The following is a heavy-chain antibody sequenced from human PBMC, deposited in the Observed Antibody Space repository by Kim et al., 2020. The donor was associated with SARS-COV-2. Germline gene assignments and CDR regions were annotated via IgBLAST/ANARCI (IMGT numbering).Heavy chain of an antibody. CDR2: IYSGGST. CDR1: GFTVSSNY. V-gene: IGHV3-53*01. CDR3: AGPGITGGYNSYYYYGMDV. D-gene: IGHD5-12*01. Sequence: GGSLRLSCAASGFTVSSNYMSWVRQAPGKGLEWVSVIYSGGSTYYADSVKGRFTISRDNSKNTLYLQMNSLRAEDTAVYYCAGPGITGGYNSYYYYGMDVWGQGTTVTVSS. J-gene: IGHJ6*02.